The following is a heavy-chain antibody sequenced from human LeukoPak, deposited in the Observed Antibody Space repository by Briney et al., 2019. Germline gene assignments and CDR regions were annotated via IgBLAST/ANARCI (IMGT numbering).Heavy chain of an antibody. J-gene: IGHJ4*02. CDR2: IYYSGST. V-gene: IGHV4-39*07. D-gene: IGHD2-8*02. Sequence: SETLSLTCTVSGGSINSTNYYWGWIRQPPGKGLEWIGSIYYSGSTYYNPSLRSRVTISLDTSKNQFSLKLNSVTAADTAVYYCARTLLGRLFDHWGQGALVTVSS. CDR3: ARTLLGRLFDH. CDR1: GGSINSTNYY.